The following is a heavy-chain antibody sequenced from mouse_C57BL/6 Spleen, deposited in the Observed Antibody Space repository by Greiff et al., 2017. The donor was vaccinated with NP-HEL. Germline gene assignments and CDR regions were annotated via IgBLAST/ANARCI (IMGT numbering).Heavy chain of an antibody. CDR3: ARSEGDGRGYFDV. V-gene: IGHV1-80*01. D-gene: IGHD1-1*01. CDR1: GYAFSSYW. J-gene: IGHJ1*03. Sequence: VKLMESGAELVKPGASVKISCKASGYAFSSYWMNWVKQRPGKGLEWIGQIHPGDGDTNYNGKFKGKATLTADKSSSTAYMQLSSLTSEDSAVYFCARSEGDGRGYFDVWGTGTTVTVSS. CDR2: IHPGDGDT.